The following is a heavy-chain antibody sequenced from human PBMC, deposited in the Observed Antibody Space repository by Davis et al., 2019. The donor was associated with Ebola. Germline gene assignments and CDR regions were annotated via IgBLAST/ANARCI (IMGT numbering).Heavy chain of an antibody. V-gene: IGHV4-38-2*02. J-gene: IGHJ4*02. CDR3: AREEGQLAIDY. Sequence: PSETLSLTCTVAGYSISSGYYWGWIRQPPGKGLEWIGSIYHSGSTYYNPSLKSRVTISVDTSKNQFSLKLSSVTAADTAVYYCAREEGQLAIDYWGQGTLVTVSS. D-gene: IGHD6-6*01. CDR1: GYSISSGYY. CDR2: IYHSGST.